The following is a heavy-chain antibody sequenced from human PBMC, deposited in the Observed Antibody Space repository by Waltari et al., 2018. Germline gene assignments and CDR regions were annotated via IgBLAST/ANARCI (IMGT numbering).Heavy chain of an antibody. V-gene: IGHV4-4*02. D-gene: IGHD2-15*01. Sequence: SGPGLVKPSGTLSLRCTVSGDSMSSTDWWSWVRQSPQKGLEWIGQVQYSGRSNYNPSFASRVTVSIDTSNNQFSLKLTSATAADTAMYYCARDRGRGIYLDTWGPGMQVTVSP. CDR2: VQYSGRS. CDR1: GDSMSSTDW. CDR3: ARDRGRGIYLDT. J-gene: IGHJ5*02.